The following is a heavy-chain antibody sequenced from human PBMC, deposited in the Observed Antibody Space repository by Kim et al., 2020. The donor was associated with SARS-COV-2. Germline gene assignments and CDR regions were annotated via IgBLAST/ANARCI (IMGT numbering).Heavy chain of an antibody. CDR2: IYHSGST. J-gene: IGHJ5*02. D-gene: IGHD5-12*01. V-gene: IGHV4-4*02. CDR3: ARYRGYSGYDHNWFDP. CDR1: GGSISSSNW. Sequence: SETLSLTCAVSGGSISSSNWWSWVRQPPGKGLEWIGEIYHSGSTNYNPSLKSRVTISVDKSKNQFSLKLSSVTAADTAVYYCARYRGYSGYDHNWFDPWGQGTLVTVSS.